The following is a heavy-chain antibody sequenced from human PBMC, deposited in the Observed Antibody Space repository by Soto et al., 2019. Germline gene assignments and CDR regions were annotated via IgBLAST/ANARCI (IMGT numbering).Heavy chain of an antibody. V-gene: IGHV1-2*04. Sequence: GDSLQVSCKASGYTFTGYYMHWVRQAPGQGLEWMGWINPNSGGTNYAQKFQGWVTMTRDTSISTAYMELSRLRSDDTAVYYCARGRDLYDFWSGTVDVWGQGNTVTV. CDR1: GYTFTGYY. CDR2: INPNSGGT. J-gene: IGHJ6*02. D-gene: IGHD3-3*01. CDR3: ARGRDLYDFWSGTVDV.